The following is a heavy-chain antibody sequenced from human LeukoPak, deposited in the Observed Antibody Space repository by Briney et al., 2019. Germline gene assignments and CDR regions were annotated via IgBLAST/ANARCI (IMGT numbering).Heavy chain of an antibody. CDR3: ARVRYQTADY. D-gene: IGHD3-16*02. V-gene: IGHV3-30-3*01. Sequence: GRSLRLSCAASGFTFSSYAMHWVRQAPGKELEWVAVISYDGSNKYYADSVKGRFTISRDNAKNSLYLQLNSLRVEDTAVYYCARVRYQTADYWGQGTLVTVSS. CDR2: ISYDGSNK. J-gene: IGHJ4*02. CDR1: GFTFSSYA.